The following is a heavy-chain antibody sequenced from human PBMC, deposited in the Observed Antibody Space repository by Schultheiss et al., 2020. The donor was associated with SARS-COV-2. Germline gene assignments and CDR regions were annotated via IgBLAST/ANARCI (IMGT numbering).Heavy chain of an antibody. CDR1: GFTFSSYW. Sequence: GGSLRLSCAASGFTFSSYWMHWVRQAPGKGLEWVANIKEDGSVKYYEDSVKGRFTISRDNAKNSLYLQMSSLRVEDTAVYFCMRLSDNSWGQGTLVTVSS. CDR2: IKEDGSVK. V-gene: IGHV3-7*01. J-gene: IGHJ4*02. CDR3: MRLSDNS.